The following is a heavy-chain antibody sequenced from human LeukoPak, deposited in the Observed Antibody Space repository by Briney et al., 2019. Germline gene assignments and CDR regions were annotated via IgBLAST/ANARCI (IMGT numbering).Heavy chain of an antibody. Sequence: ASVKVSCKASGYTFTSYGIRWVRQAPGQGLEWMGWMIPNSGNTVYAQKFQGRVTMTWSTSTSTAYMELSSLRSEDTAVYYCARVQRAEFPLRYYFDYWGQGTLVTVSS. CDR1: GYTFTSYG. V-gene: IGHV1-8*02. D-gene: IGHD1-26*01. CDR3: ARVQRAEFPLRYYFDY. CDR2: MIPNSGNT. J-gene: IGHJ4*02.